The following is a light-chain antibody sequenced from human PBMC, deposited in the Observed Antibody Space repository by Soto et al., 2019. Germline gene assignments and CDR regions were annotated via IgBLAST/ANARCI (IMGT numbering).Light chain of an antibody. CDR2: DDD. CDR3: HIWDSDNSHREV. J-gene: IGLJ1*01. V-gene: IGLV3-21*02. Sequence: SELTQPASVSGSPGQTARITCGGASIGRKSVHWYQQNPRQAPAMVVYDDDDRPSTSPDRFSGSNSANNDTLTISRGGAADDEDHYCHIWDSDNSHREVFGTGTKVTVL. CDR1: SIGRKS.